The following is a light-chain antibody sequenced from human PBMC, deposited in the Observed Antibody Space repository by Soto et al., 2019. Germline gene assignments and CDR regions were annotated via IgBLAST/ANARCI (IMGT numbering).Light chain of an antibody. CDR1: SSDVGSYNL. J-gene: IGLJ1*01. V-gene: IGLV2-23*01. Sequence: QSALTQPASVSGSPGQSITISCTGTSSDVGSYNLVSWYQQHPGKAPKLMIYEGSKRPSGVSNRFSGSKSGNTASLTISGLQAEDEADYYCCSYAGSIYVFGTGTKPTVL. CDR2: EGS. CDR3: CSYAGSIYV.